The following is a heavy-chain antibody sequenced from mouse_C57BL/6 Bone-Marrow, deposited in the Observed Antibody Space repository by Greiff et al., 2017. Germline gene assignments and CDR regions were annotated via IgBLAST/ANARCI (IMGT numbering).Heavy chain of an antibody. CDR1: GYTFTSYW. Sequence: QVQLQQPGAELVMPGASVKLSCKASGYTFTSYWMHWVKRRPGQGLEWIGEIDPSDSYTNYNQKFKGKSTLTVAKSSSTAYMQLSSLTAEDSAVYYCALSPYAMDYWGQGTSVTVSS. J-gene: IGHJ4*01. CDR3: ALSPYAMDY. CDR2: IDPSDSYT. V-gene: IGHV1-69*01.